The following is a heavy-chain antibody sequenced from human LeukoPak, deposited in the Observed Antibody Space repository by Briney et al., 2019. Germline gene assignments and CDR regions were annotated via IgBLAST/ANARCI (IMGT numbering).Heavy chain of an antibody. D-gene: IGHD2-2*01. J-gene: IGHJ4*02. V-gene: IGHV1-2*02. Sequence: GASVKVSCKASGYTFAGYYMHWVRQAPGQGLEWMGWINPNSGGTNYAQKFQGRVTMTRDTSISTAYMELSRMRSDDTAVYYCARERDNRYCSSISCYAFDYWGQGTLATVSS. CDR3: ARERDNRYCSSISCYAFDY. CDR1: GYTFAGYY. CDR2: INPNSGGT.